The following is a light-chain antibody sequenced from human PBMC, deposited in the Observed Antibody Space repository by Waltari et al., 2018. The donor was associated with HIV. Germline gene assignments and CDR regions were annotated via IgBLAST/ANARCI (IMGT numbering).Light chain of an antibody. J-gene: IGLJ1*01. CDR3: AAWDDSLNGYV. CDR1: SSNVGYNG. Sequence: QSVLTQPPSVSEAPRQRVTISCSGSSSNVGYNGVNWYQQLPGKAPKLLIYFDDLLSSGVSDRFSVSKSGTSASLAISGLQSEDEGDYYCAAWDDSLNGYVFGTGTKVTVL. V-gene: IGLV1-36*01. CDR2: FDD.